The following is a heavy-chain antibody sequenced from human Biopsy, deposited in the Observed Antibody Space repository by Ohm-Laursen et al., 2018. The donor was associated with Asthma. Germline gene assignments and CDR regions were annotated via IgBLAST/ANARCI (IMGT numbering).Heavy chain of an antibody. V-gene: IGHV3-30*18. J-gene: IGHJ4*02. D-gene: IGHD6-13*01. CDR2: ILFDGRKI. Sequence: SLRLSCTASGFNFHNYGMDWVRRAPGKGLEWVAQILFDGRKINYPDSVKGRFTISRDNSKNMVYLQMNSLRPEDTAVYYCAKDRVAGRSYYFDYWGQGSLVSVPS. CDR1: GFNFHNYG. CDR3: AKDRVAGRSYYFDY.